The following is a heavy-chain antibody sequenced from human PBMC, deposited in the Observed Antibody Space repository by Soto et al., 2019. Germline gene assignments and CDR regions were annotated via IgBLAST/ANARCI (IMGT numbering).Heavy chain of an antibody. CDR2: IYSGGST. CDR3: ARNMPSAGYSSTIDY. CDR1: GFTVSSNY. Sequence: GGSLRLSCAASGFTVSSNYMSWVRQAPGKGLEWVSVIYSGGSTYYADSVKGRFTISRDNSKNTLYLQMNSLRAEDTAVYYCARNMPSAGYSSTIDYWGQGTLVTVSS. D-gene: IGHD6-19*01. J-gene: IGHJ4*02. V-gene: IGHV3-66*01.